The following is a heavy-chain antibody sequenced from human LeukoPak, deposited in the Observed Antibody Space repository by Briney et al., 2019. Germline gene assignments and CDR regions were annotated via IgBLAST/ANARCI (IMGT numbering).Heavy chain of an antibody. Sequence: GASVKVSCKASVCTFSSYAISWVRQAPGQGREWMGGIIPIFGTANYAQKFQGRVTITADETTSTAYMELSSMRSEDTAVYYCARGRAVATVVWFDPWGQGTLVTVSS. CDR3: ARGRAVATVVWFDP. J-gene: IGHJ5*02. CDR2: IIPIFGTA. D-gene: IGHD2-15*01. V-gene: IGHV1-69*13. CDR1: VCTFSSYA.